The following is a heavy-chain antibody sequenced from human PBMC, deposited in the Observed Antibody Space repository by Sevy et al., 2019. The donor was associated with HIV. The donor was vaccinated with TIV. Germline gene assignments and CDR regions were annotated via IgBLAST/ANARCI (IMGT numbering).Heavy chain of an antibody. Sequence: GGSLRLSCAASGFTFSTYGMQWVRQAPGRGLEWVAFMRFDGTIKYHRDSVKGRFTISRDNSKNTLYLQMNSLRAEDTAVYFCAKVLHIVEVPAAIDYYYGMDVWGQGTTITVSS. CDR2: MRFDGTIK. J-gene: IGHJ6*02. D-gene: IGHD2-2*01. V-gene: IGHV3-30*02. CDR3: AKVLHIVEVPAAIDYYYGMDV. CDR1: GFTFSTYG.